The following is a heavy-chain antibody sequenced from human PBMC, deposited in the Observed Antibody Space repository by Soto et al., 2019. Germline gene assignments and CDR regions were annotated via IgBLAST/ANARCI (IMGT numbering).Heavy chain of an antibody. V-gene: IGHV1-46*01. CDR3: AREVYDILTGYYPNYYYAMDV. Sequence: ASVKVSCKASGYTFTSYYMHWVRQAPGQGLEWMGIINPSGGSTSYAQKFQGRVTMTRDTSTSTVYMELSSLRSEDTAVYYCAREVYDILTGYYPNYYYAMDVWGQGTTVTVSS. CDR2: INPSGGST. CDR1: GYTFTSYY. J-gene: IGHJ6*02. D-gene: IGHD3-9*01.